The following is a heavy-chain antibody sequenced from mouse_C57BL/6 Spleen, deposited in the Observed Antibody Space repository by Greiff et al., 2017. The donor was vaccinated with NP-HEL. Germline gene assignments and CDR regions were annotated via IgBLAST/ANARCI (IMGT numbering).Heavy chain of an antibody. CDR2: IHPNSGST. J-gene: IGHJ4*01. CDR1: GYTFPSYW. V-gene: IGHV1-64*01. Sequence: QVQLQQPGAELVKPGASVKLSCKASGYTFPSYWMHWVKQRPGPGLEWIGMIHPNSGSTNYNEKFKSKATLTVDKSSSTAYMQLSSLTSEDSAVYYCARDYYGSNYAMDYWGQGTSVTVSS. CDR3: ARDYYGSNYAMDY. D-gene: IGHD1-1*01.